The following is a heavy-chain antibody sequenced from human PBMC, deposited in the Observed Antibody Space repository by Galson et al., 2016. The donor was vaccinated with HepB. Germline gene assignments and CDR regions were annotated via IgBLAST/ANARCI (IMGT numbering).Heavy chain of an antibody. CDR1: GFPVNRNY. V-gene: IGHV3-30*18. J-gene: IGHJ4*02. CDR2: ISYVGSNK. CDR3: AKGGDHGGPGDFDY. Sequence: SLRLSCAASGFPVNRNYMGWVRQAPGKGLEWVAFISYVGSNKFYADSVKGRFTISRDKSKNTVYLQMNSLRGEDTALYYCAKGGDHGGPGDFDYWGQGTLVTVSS. D-gene: IGHD2-15*01.